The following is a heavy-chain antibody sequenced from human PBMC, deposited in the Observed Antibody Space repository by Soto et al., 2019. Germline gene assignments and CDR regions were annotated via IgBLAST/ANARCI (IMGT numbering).Heavy chain of an antibody. V-gene: IGHV5-10-1*01. CDR1: GCIFAGYW. CDR3: ARQIYDSDTGPNFQYYFDS. J-gene: IGHJ4*02. Sequence: PGEALKISCKGSGCIFAGYWITWVRQKPGKGLEWMGRIVPSDSQTYYSPSFRGHVTISVTKSITTVFLQWSSLRASDTAMYYCARQIYDSDTGPNFQYYFDSWGKGTPVTVSS. CDR2: IVPSDSQT. D-gene: IGHD3-22*01.